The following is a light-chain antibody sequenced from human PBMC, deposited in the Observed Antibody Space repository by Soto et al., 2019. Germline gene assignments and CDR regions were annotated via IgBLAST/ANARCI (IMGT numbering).Light chain of an antibody. CDR3: QHYNSYSET. Sequence: DIQMTQSPSTLSASVGDRVTITCRASQSISSWLAWYQQRPGKAHKLLVYDASSLESGVSSRFSGSGSGTEFTLTISSLQPDDFATYYCQHYNSYSETFGQGTKVEIK. V-gene: IGKV1-5*01. CDR1: QSISSW. CDR2: DAS. J-gene: IGKJ1*01.